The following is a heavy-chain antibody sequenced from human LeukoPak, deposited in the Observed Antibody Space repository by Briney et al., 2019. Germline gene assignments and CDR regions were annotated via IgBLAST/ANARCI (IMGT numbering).Heavy chain of an antibody. CDR1: GFTLSGSA. CDR3: TSYYDSSGYSYDAFDI. CDR2: IRSKANSYAT. Sequence: PGGSLKLSCAASGFTLSGSAMHWVRHASGKGLEWVGRIRSKANSYATAYAASVKGRFTISRDDSKNTAYLQMNSLKTEDTAVYYCTSYYDSSGYSYDAFDIWGQGTMVTVSS. V-gene: IGHV3-73*01. J-gene: IGHJ3*02. D-gene: IGHD3-22*01.